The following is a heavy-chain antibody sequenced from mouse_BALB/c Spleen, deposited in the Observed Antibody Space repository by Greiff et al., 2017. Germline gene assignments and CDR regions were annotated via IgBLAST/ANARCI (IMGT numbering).Heavy chain of an antibody. Sequence: EVQRVESGGGLVQPGGSRKLSCAASGFTFSSFGMHWVRQAPEKGLEWVAYISSGSSTIYYADTVKGRFTISRDNPKNTLFLQMTSLRSEDTAMYYCARSLWGDYWGQGTTLTVSS. CDR3: ARSLWGDY. J-gene: IGHJ2*01. V-gene: IGHV5-17*02. CDR2: ISSGSSTI. CDR1: GFTFSSFG. D-gene: IGHD1-1*02.